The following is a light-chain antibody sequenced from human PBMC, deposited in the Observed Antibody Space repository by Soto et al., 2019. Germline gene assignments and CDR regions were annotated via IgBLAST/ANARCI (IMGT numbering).Light chain of an antibody. CDR1: QSVRSY. J-gene: IGKJ2*01. CDR3: QQRSNWPRT. V-gene: IGKV3-11*01. Sequence: EIVLTQSPATLSLSPGESATLSCRASQSVRSYLAWYQQKPGQAPRLLIYDASNRATGIPARFSGSGSGTDFTLTISSLEPEDFAVYYCQQRSNWPRTFCQGTKLEIK. CDR2: DAS.